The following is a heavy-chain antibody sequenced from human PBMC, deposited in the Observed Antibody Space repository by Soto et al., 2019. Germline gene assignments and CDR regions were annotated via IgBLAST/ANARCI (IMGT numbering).Heavy chain of an antibody. V-gene: IGHV3-33*01. J-gene: IGHJ6*02. CDR1: GFTFSSYG. Sequence: GGSLRLSCAASGFTFSSYGMHWVRQAPGKGLEWVAVIWYDGSNKYYADSVKGRFTISRDNSKNTLYLQMNSLRAEDTAVYYCARDLKFSSGWGGYYYYYGMDVWGQGTTVTVSS. D-gene: IGHD6-19*01. CDR3: ARDLKFSSGWGGYYYYYGMDV. CDR2: IWYDGSNK.